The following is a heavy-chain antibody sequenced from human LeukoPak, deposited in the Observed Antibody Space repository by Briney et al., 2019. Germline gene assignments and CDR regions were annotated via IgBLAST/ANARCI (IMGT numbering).Heavy chain of an antibody. CDR3: AREGHGPQNYYYYYMDV. J-gene: IGHJ6*03. D-gene: IGHD2-8*01. V-gene: IGHV1-46*03. CDR1: GYTLTSYY. CDR2: INPSGGST. Sequence: ASVKVSCKASGYTLTSYYMHWVRQAPGQGLEWMGIINPSGGSTSYAQKFQGRVTMTRDTSTSTVYTELSSLRSEDTAVYYCAREGHGPQNYYYYYMDVWGKGTTVTVSS.